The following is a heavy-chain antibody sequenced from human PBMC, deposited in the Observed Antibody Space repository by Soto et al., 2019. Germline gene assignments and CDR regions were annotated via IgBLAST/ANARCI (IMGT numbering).Heavy chain of an antibody. CDR3: AGKAIGNNYGLDY. CDR1: GYSFTNYA. CDR2: VSGGSGNT. D-gene: IGHD5-18*01. Sequence: QVQLVQSGAEVKEPGGAVKVSCKASGYSFTNYAMHWVRQAPGQRLEWMGWVSGGSGNTKYSQKFQGRVTFTRDTSASTAYMELSSLRSEDTAVHYCAGKAIGNNYGLDYWGQGTLVTVSS. V-gene: IGHV1-3*01. J-gene: IGHJ4*02.